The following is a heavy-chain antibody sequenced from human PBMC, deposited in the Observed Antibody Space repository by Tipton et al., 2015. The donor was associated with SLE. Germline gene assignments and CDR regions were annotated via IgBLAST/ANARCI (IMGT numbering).Heavy chain of an antibody. V-gene: IGHV3-7*03. D-gene: IGHD3-10*01. CDR1: GFTFGNNW. Sequence: SLRLSCAASGFTFGNNWMTWVRQAPGKGLEWVATIREDGNAEYYLDSVKGRFTISRDNAKNSLYLQMNSLRAEDMALYYCAKDAGDQKYYFDYWGQGTLVTVSS. CDR3: AKDAGDQKYYFDY. J-gene: IGHJ4*02. CDR2: IREDGNAE.